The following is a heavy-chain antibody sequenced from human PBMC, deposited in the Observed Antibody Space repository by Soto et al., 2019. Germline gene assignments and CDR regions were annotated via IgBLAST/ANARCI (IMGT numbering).Heavy chain of an antibody. Sequence: ASVKVSCKASGATFSSYAISWVRQAPGQGLEWMGIINPSGGRTSYAQKFQDRVTMTRDTSTNTVDMELSSLRFDDTDVYYCERKSCAVDCPRTDFDYWG. J-gene: IGHJ4*01. CDR3: ERKSCAVDCPRTDFDY. D-gene: IGHD2-21*02. CDR2: INPSGGRT. CDR1: GATFSSYA. V-gene: IGHV1-46*01.